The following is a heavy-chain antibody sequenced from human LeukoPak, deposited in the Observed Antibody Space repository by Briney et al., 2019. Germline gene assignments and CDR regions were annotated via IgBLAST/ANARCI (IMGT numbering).Heavy chain of an antibody. CDR1: GCTFSSYY. CDR2: IYSSGST. J-gene: IGHJ4*02. CDR3: GRLSGYSYGYVDY. D-gene: IGHD5-18*01. Sequence: PSETLSLTCTASGCTFSSYYWNWVRQAAGKGLEWIGRIYSSGSTNYNPYLKSRVTMSVDTSKNQFSLKLSSVTAADTAVYYCGRLSGYSYGYVDYWGQGTLVTVSS. V-gene: IGHV4-4*07.